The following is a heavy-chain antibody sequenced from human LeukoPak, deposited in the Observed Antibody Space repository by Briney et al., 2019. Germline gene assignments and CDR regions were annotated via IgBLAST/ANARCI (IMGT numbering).Heavy chain of an antibody. CDR2: IYYSGST. CDR1: GGSISSSSYY. Sequence: SETLSLTCTVSGGSISSSSYYWGWIRQPPGKGLEWIGSIYYSGSTYYNPSLKSRVTISVDTSKNQFSLKLSSVTAADTAVYYCARKTGYSSGRYAYWGQGTLVTVSS. J-gene: IGHJ4*02. D-gene: IGHD6-19*01. V-gene: IGHV4-39*07. CDR3: ARKTGYSSGRYAY.